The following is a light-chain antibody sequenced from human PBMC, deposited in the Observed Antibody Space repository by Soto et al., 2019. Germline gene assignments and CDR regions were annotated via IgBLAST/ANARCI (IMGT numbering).Light chain of an antibody. CDR3: QQRSDWPRT. V-gene: IGKV3-11*01. CDR1: QSVSRN. J-gene: IGKJ1*01. Sequence: EVVLTQSPATLSVSSGDRATLSCRASQSVSRNLAWYQQKPGQAPRLLIYDVSKRATGIPARFSGSGSGTDFTLTISSLEPEDFAVYYCQQRSDWPRTFGQGTKLEIK. CDR2: DVS.